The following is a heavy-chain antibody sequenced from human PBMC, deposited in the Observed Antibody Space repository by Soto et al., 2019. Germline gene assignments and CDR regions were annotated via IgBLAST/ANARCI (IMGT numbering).Heavy chain of an antibody. Sequence: QVHLVQSGAEVKKPGASVKVSCKASGYTFENYYIHWVRQAPGQGLEWLGILDTTGGRKTYAQKFKDRVTMTRDTTTSTVNMELTSLRSNDTALYYCARELQFPHQETGMDVWGQGTTVTVSS. D-gene: IGHD6-19*01. CDR1: GYTFENYY. CDR2: LDTTGGRK. CDR3: ARELQFPHQETGMDV. V-gene: IGHV1-46*02. J-gene: IGHJ6*02.